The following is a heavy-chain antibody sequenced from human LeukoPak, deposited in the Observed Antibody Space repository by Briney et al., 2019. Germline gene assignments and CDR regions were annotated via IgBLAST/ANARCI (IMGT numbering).Heavy chain of an antibody. CDR1: GGSITSSSYY. D-gene: IGHD6-6*01. V-gene: IGHV4-39*07. J-gene: IGHJ4*02. CDR2: IYFSGST. CDR3: ARAMSIAARLQTIFDY. Sequence: PSETLSLTCTVSGGSITSSSYYWGWIRQPPGKGLEWIGSIYFSGSTYHNPSLKSRVTISVDTSKNQFSLNLTSVTAADTAVYYCARAMSIAARLQTIFDYWGQGTLVTVSS.